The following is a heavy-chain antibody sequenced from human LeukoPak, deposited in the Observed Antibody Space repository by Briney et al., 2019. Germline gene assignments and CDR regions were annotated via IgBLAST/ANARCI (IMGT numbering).Heavy chain of an antibody. J-gene: IGHJ4*02. D-gene: IGHD3-3*01. V-gene: IGHV3-21*01. CDR2: ISSSSSYI. CDR3: ARDRTWGAIFGVVKDY. Sequence: GGSLRLSCAASGFTFSSYSMNWVRQAPGKGLEWVSSISSSSSYIYYADSVKGRFTISRDNAKNSLYLQMNSLRAEDTAVYYCARDRTWGAIFGVVKDYWGQGTLVTVSS. CDR1: GFTFSSYS.